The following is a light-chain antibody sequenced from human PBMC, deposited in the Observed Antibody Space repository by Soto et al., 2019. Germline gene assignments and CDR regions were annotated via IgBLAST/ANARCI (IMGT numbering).Light chain of an antibody. Sequence: EVVLTQSPGTLSLSPGERATLSCRAGQSVRDNYLAWYQQRPGQAPRLLIYGSSTRATGIPDRFSGSGSGTDFTLTIRRLEPEDFAVYYCQQYANSPYTFGRRTKLEI. CDR2: GSS. V-gene: IGKV3-20*01. CDR1: QSVRDNY. J-gene: IGKJ2*01. CDR3: QQYANSPYT.